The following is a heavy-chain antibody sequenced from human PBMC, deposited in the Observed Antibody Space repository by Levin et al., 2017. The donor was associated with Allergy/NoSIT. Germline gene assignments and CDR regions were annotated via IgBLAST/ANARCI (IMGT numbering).Heavy chain of an antibody. V-gene: IGHV4-39*01. J-gene: IGHJ4*02. CDR3: ARQCYDILTGYYNFDY. D-gene: IGHD3-9*01. Sequence: SETLSLTCTVSGGSISSSISYWGWIRQAPGKGLEWIGSIYNSGSTYYNPSLKSRVTTSVDTSKNQFSLKLSSVTAADTSVYYCARQCYDILTGYYNFDYWGQGTLVTVSS. CDR1: GGSISSSISY. CDR2: IYNSGST.